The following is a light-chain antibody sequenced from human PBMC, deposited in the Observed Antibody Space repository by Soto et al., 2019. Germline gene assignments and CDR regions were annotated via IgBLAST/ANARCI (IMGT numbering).Light chain of an antibody. Sequence: QSALTQPASVYGSPGQSITISCTGTRSDVGGYNYVSWYQQHPGKAPKLMIYDVSNRPSGVSNRFSGSKSGNTASLTISGLQAEDEADYYCSSYTSSSTHYVFGTGTKLTVL. J-gene: IGLJ1*01. CDR3: SSYTSSSTHYV. CDR1: RSDVGGYNY. V-gene: IGLV2-14*01. CDR2: DVS.